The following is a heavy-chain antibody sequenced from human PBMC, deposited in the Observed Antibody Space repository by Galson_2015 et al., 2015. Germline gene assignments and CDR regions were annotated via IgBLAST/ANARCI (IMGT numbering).Heavy chain of an antibody. V-gene: IGHV3-33*01. D-gene: IGHD2-8*02. CDR2: IWYDGSSK. CDR3: ARDFYCTGGVCTSGGWSWFDP. CDR1: GFTFRSYG. Sequence: SPRHSCAASGFTFRSYGMHWVRQAPDKGLERAAVIWYDGSSKYYADSVKGRFTISRDNSKNTVYLQMNSLRAEDTAVYYCARDFYCTGGVCTSGGWSWFDPWGQGTLVTVSS. J-gene: IGHJ5*02.